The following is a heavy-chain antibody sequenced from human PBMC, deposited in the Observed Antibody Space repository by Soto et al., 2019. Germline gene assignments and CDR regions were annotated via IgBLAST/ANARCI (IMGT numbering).Heavy chain of an antibody. CDR1: GFTFSSYA. J-gene: IGHJ6*02. D-gene: IGHD2-15*01. V-gene: IGHV3-23*01. CDR2: ISGSGGST. CDR3: AKYSLVWPEGWTGIDV. Sequence: GGSLRLSCAASGFTFSSYAMSWVRQAPGKGLEWVSAISGSGGSTYYADSVKGRFTISRDNSKNTLYLQMNSLRAEDTAVYYCAKYSLVWPEGWTGIDVCGQGPTVTVSS.